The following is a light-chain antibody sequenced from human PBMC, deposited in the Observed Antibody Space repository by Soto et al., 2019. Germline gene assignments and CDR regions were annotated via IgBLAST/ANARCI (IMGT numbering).Light chain of an antibody. CDR1: QSVNTY. Sequence: EIVLTQSPATLSLSPGERATLSCKASQSVNTYIAWYQQKPGQAPRLLIYDASNRATAIPPRFSGSGSGTDFTFTISSLEPEDVAVYYCQQRSNWPLTFGGGTKVEIK. J-gene: IGKJ4*01. V-gene: IGKV3-11*01. CDR2: DAS. CDR3: QQRSNWPLT.